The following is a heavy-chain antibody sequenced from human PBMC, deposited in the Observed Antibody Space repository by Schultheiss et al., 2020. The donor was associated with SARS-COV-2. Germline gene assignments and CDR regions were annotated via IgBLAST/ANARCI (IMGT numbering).Heavy chain of an antibody. D-gene: IGHD6-13*01. J-gene: IGHJ6*02. CDR1: GFTFSSYA. V-gene: IGHV3-30*01. CDR3: ARAPAAYGMDV. CDR2: ISYDGSNK. Sequence: GESLKISCAASGFTFSSYAMHWVRQAPGKGLEWVAVISYDGSNKYYADSVKGRFTISRDNSKNTLYLQMNSLRAEDTAVYYCARAPAAYGMDVWGQGTTVTVSS.